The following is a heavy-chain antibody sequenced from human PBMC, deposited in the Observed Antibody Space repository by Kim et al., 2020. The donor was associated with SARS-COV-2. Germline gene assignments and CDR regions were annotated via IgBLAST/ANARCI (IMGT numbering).Heavy chain of an antibody. Sequence: PSVKVSCKASGGTFSSYAISWVRQAPGQGLEWMGGIIPIFGTANYAQKFQGRVTITADESTSTAYMELSSLRSEDTAVYYCASRRVVAGYYYYGMDVWGQGTTVTVSS. CDR1: GGTFSSYA. CDR2: IIPIFGTA. D-gene: IGHD2-15*01. V-gene: IGHV1-69*13. J-gene: IGHJ6*02. CDR3: ASRRVVAGYYYYGMDV.